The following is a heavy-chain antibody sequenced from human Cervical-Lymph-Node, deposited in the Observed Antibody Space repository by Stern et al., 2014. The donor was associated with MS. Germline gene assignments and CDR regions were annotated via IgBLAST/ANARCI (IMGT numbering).Heavy chain of an antibody. CDR1: GYTLTELS. CDR3: ATDRDDFRSGYSAPTKGYGLDV. D-gene: IGHD3-3*01. V-gene: IGHV1-24*01. Sequence: QVQLVESGAEVKKPGASVKVSCKVSGYTLTELSMHWVRQAPGKGLERMGGFDPEDGETIYAQKLQGRVTMTEDTSTDTAYMELSSLRSEDTAVYYCATDRDDFRSGYSAPTKGYGLDVWGQGTTVTVTS. CDR2: FDPEDGET. J-gene: IGHJ6*02.